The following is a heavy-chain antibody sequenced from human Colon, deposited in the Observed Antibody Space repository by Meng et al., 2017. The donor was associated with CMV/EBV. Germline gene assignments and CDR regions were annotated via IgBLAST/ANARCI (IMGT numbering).Heavy chain of an antibody. CDR2: IDSDGSSV. J-gene: IGHJ4*02. V-gene: IGHV3-74*01. CDR1: GFTFSFHW. Sequence: GESLKISCAASGFTFSFHWMRWVRQTPGKGLMWVSRIDSDGSSVTYADSVRGRFTTSRDNAKNTLYLQMHSLRAEDTAVYYCARVIGNDGLLDDWGQGTLVTVSS. CDR3: ARVIGNDGLLDD. D-gene: IGHD1-1*01.